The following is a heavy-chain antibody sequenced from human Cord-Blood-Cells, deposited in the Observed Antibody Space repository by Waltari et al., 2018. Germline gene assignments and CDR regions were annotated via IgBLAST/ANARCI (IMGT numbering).Heavy chain of an antibody. D-gene: IGHD3-3*01. V-gene: IGHV1-69*06. CDR2: IIPIFGTA. Sequence: QVQLVPSGAGVNKLGSSVKVSCKASGGTFSSYAITWVRQAPGQGLEWMGGIIPIFGTANYAQKFQGRVTITADKSTSTAYMELSSLRSEDTAVYYCAVTIFGVVINPAFDYWGQGTLVTVSS. CDR1: GGTFSSYA. CDR3: AVTIFGVVINPAFDY. J-gene: IGHJ4*02.